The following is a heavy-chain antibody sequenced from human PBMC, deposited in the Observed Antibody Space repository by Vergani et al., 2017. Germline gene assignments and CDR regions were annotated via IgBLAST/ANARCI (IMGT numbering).Heavy chain of an antibody. D-gene: IGHD3-3*01. V-gene: IGHV4-34*11. Sequence: QVQLQQWGAGLLKPSETLSLTCAVYGGSFSGYYWSWIRQPPGKGLEWIGYIYYSGSTNYNPSLKSRVTISVDTSKNQFSLKMSSVTAADTAVYYCARAGVGGGGYYDFWSGSYYMDVWGKGTTVTVSS. CDR1: GGSFSGYY. CDR3: ARAGVGGGGYYDFWSGSYYMDV. J-gene: IGHJ6*03. CDR2: IYYSGST.